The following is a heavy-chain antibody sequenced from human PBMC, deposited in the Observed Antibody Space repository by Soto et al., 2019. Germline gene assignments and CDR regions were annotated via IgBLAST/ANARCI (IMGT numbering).Heavy chain of an antibody. D-gene: IGHD6-6*01. CDR1: GFTFSSYW. CDR2: IKPDGSER. V-gene: IGHV3-7*01. CDR3: ARDEARPLGY. Sequence: EVQLVESGGGLVQPGGSLRLSCAASGFTFSSYWMSWVRQAPGKGLEWVANIKPDGSERYYVDSVRGRFTISRDNARNSMYLQMNSLRAEDTAVYYCARDEARPLGYWGQGNLVTVSS. J-gene: IGHJ4*02.